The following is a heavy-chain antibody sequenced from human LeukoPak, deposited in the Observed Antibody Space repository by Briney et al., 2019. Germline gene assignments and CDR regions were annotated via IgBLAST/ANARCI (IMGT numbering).Heavy chain of an antibody. CDR1: GFTFSYYG. CDR3: ALGYSGYDYFDY. D-gene: IGHD5-12*01. V-gene: IGHV3-7*01. CDR2: IKQDGSEK. Sequence: PGGSLRLSCAASGFTFSYYGMHWARQAPGKGLEWVANIKQDGSEKYYVDSVKGRFTISRDNAKNSLYLQMNSLRAEDTAVYYCALGYSGYDYFDYWGQGTLVTVSS. J-gene: IGHJ4*02.